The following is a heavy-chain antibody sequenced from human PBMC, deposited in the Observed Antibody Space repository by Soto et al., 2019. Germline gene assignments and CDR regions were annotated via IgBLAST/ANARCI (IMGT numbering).Heavy chain of an antibody. J-gene: IGHJ6*02. Sequence: QGQLVQSGAEVKKPGASVKVSCKASGYTFTSYGISWVRQAPGQGLEWMGWISAKKGKTKYAQKFQGRVTMTTDTSTSTAYMELRSLRSDDTAVYYCAREILSPDFYFHGMDVWGQGTTVTVSS. V-gene: IGHV1-18*04. CDR1: GYTFTSYG. CDR3: AREILSPDFYFHGMDV. CDR2: ISAKKGKT. D-gene: IGHD2-15*01.